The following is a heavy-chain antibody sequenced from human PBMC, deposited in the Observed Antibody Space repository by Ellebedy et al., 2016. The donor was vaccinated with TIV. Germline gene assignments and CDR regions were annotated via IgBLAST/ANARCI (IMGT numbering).Heavy chain of an antibody. Sequence: GGSLRLSCGASGFSFRSYWMSWVRQAPGKGLEWVANMRQDGNDKYYVDSVRGRFTISRDNAKNLLFLQMNSLRAEDTAVYYCATDGSYGDYLSPAHAFENWGQGTVVIVSS. CDR3: ATDGSYGDYLSPAHAFEN. J-gene: IGHJ3*02. D-gene: IGHD4-17*01. CDR2: MRQDGNDK. CDR1: GFSFRSYW. V-gene: IGHV3-7*01.